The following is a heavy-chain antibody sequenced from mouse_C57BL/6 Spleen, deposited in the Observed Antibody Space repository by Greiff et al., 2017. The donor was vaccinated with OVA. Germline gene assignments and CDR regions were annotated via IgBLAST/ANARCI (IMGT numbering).Heavy chain of an antibody. CDR1: GYSITSGYY. CDR2: ISYDGSN. J-gene: IGHJ3*01. V-gene: IGHV3-6*01. D-gene: IGHD1-1*01. CDR3: ARNYGSSSFAY. Sequence: ESGPGLVKPSQSLSLTCSVTGYSITSGYYWNWIRQFPGNKLEWMGYISYDGSNNYNPSLKNRISITRDTSKNQFFLKLNSVTTEDTATYYCARNYGSSSFAYWGQGTLVTVSA.